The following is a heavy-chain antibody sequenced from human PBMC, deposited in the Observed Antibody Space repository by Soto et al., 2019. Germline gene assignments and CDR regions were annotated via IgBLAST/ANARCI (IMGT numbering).Heavy chain of an antibody. CDR3: ARDRVVVVTDPNYDYYYGMDV. CDR2: ISYDGSNK. Sequence: GGSLRLSCAASGFTFSSYAMHWVRQAPGKGLEWVAVISYDGSNKYYADSVKGRFTISRDNSKNTLYLQMNSLRAEDTAVYYCARDRVVVVTDPNYDYYYGMDVWGQETRVTVSS. V-gene: IGHV3-30-3*01. CDR1: GFTFSSYA. D-gene: IGHD2-21*02. J-gene: IGHJ6*02.